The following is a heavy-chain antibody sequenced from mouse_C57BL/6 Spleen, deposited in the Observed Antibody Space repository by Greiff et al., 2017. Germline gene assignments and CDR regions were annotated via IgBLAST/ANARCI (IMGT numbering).Heavy chain of an antibody. D-gene: IGHD6-5*01. CDR2: IYPGDGDT. Sequence: QVQLQQSGPELVKPGASVKISCKASGYAFSSSWMNWVKQRPGKGLEWIGRIYPGDGDTNYNGKFKGKATLTADKSSSTAYMQLSSLTSEDSAVYFCARGKPKRGDAMDYWGQGTSVTVSS. CDR1: GYAFSSSW. V-gene: IGHV1-82*01. CDR3: ARGKPKRGDAMDY. J-gene: IGHJ4*01.